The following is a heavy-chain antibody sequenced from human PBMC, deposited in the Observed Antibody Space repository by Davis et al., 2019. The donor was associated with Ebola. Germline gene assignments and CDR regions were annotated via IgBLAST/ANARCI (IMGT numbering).Heavy chain of an antibody. CDR2: IIPILGIA. D-gene: IGHD5-12*01. J-gene: IGHJ5*02. CDR1: GGTFSSYT. CDR3: ARAIVAGNWFDP. V-gene: IGHV1-69*02. Sequence: SVKVSCKASGGTFSSYTISWVRQAPGQGLEWMGRIIPILGIANYAQKFQGRVTITADEYTSTGDMELSSLRYEDTAVYYCARAIVAGNWFDPWGQGTLVTVSS.